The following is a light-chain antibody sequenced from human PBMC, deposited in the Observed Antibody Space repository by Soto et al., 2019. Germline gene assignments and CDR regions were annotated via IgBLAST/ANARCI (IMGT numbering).Light chain of an antibody. J-gene: IGKJ1*01. CDR2: GAS. CDR3: QQYNIWPLT. Sequence: EIVMTQSPATLSVSPGERATLSCRASQSVSSNLAWYQQKPGQAPRLLIYGASTRATAIPARFSGSGSGTEFTLTISSLQSEDFAVYYCQQYNIWPLTFGQGTKVEIK. V-gene: IGKV3-15*01. CDR1: QSVSSN.